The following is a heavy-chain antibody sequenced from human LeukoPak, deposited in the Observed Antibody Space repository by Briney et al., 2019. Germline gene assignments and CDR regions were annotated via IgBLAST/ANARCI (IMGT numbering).Heavy chain of an antibody. J-gene: IGHJ5*02. CDR1: GGSFSGYY. V-gene: IGHV4-34*01. D-gene: IGHD1-14*01. CDR3: ARGGNRIFRWLDP. Sequence: SETLSLTCAVYGGSFSGYYWSWIRQPPGKGLEWIGDINHSGSTNYNPSLKSRVTISVDTSKNQFSLKLSSVTAADTAVYYCARGGNRIFRWLDPWGQGTLVTVSS. CDR2: INHSGST.